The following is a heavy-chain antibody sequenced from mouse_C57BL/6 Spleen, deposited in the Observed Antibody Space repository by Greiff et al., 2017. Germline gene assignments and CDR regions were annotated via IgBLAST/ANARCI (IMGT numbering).Heavy chain of an antibody. J-gene: IGHJ2*01. D-gene: IGHD1-1*01. CDR1: GYTFTSYW. CDR3: ARSTTVVAPYYFDY. CDR2: IDPSDSET. V-gene: IGHV1-52*01. Sequence: QVQLQQPGAELVRPGSSVKLSCKASGYTFTSYWMHWVKQRPIQGLEWIGNIDPSDSETHYNQKFKDKATLTVDKSSSTAYMQLSSLTSEDSAVYYCARSTTVVAPYYFDYWGQGTTRTVAS.